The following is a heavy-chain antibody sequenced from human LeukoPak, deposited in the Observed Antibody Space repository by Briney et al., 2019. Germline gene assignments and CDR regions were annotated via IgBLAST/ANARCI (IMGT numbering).Heavy chain of an antibody. CDR2: IIPIFGTA. Sequence: EASVKVSCKASGGTFSSYAISWVRQAPGQGLEWMGGIIPIFGTANYAQKFQGRVTITADKSTSTAYMELSSLRSEDTAVYYCARDRRTYYDFWSGQGLIYWGQGTLVTVSS. D-gene: IGHD3-3*01. CDR1: GGTFSSYA. CDR3: ARDRRTYYDFWSGQGLIY. J-gene: IGHJ4*02. V-gene: IGHV1-69*06.